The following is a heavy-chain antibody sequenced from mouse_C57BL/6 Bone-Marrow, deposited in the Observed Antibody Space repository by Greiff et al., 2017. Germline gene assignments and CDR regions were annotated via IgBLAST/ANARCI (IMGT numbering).Heavy chain of an antibody. V-gene: IGHV1-20*01. CDR2: INPNNGDT. Sequence: EVQGVESGPELVKPGDSVKISCKASGYSFTGYFMNWVMQSHGKSLEWIGRINPNNGDTFYNQKFKGKATLTVDQSSSTAHMELRSLTSDDSAVYYCARSCGYSPYWYFDVWGTGSTGTVSS. J-gene: IGHJ1*03. D-gene: IGHD2-3*01. CDR1: GYSFTGYF. CDR3: ARSCGYSPYWYFDV.